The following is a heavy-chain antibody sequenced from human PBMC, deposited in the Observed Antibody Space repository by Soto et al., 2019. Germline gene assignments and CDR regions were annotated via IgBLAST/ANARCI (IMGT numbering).Heavy chain of an antibody. J-gene: IGHJ4*02. CDR2: ISYDGSNK. CDR3: AKGGVSSSWSLTEFDY. V-gene: IGHV3-30*18. CDR1: GFTFSSYG. D-gene: IGHD6-13*01. Sequence: QVQLVESGGGVVQPGRSLRLSCAASGFTFSSYGMHWVRQAPGKGLEWVAVISYDGSNKYYADSVKGRFTISRDNSKNTLYLQMNSLRAEDTAVYYCAKGGVSSSWSLTEFDYWGQGTLVTVSS.